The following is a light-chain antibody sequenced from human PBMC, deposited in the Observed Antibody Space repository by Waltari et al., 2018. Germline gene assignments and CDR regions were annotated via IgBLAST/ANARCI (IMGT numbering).Light chain of an antibody. J-gene: IGKJ4*01. V-gene: IGKV1-9*01. CDR3: QQLNSYPPLT. CDR2: AAS. Sequence: DIQLTQSPSFLSASVGDRVTITCRASQGISTFLAWYQVQPGNAPKLLIYAASTLQSGVPSRFSGSGSGTEFTLTISSLQPEDFATYYCQQLNSYPPLTFGGGTKVEIK. CDR1: QGISTF.